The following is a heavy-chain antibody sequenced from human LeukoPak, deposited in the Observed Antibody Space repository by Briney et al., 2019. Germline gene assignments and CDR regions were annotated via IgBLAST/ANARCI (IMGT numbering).Heavy chain of an antibody. CDR3: ARAWALQNSYFDS. D-gene: IGHD1-26*01. J-gene: IGHJ4*02. V-gene: IGHV4-34*01. Sequence: PSETLSLTCAVYGGSFSGYYWSWIRQPPGKGLEWIGEINHRGSTNYNPSLKSRVTISVDTSKNQFSLTLSSVPPEDTAVYYCARAWALQNSYFDSWGQGTLVTVSS. CDR2: INHRGST. CDR1: GGSFSGYY.